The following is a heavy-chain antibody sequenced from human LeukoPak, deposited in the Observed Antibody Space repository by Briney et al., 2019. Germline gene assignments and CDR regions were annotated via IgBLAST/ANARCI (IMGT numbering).Heavy chain of an antibody. CDR3: AKDPMTTVSYFDY. V-gene: IGHV3-30-3*01. D-gene: IGHD4-17*01. J-gene: IGHJ4*02. Sequence: GGSLRLSCAASGFTFSSYAMPWVRQAPGKGLEWVAVISYDGSNKYYADSVKGRFTISRDNSKNTLYLQMNSLRAEDTAVYYCAKDPMTTVSYFDYWGQGTLVTVSS. CDR1: GFTFSSYA. CDR2: ISYDGSNK.